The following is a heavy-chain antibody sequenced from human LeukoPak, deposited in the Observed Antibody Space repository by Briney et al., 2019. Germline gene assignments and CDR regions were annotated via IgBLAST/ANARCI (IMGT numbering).Heavy chain of an antibody. CDR2: ISGSGGST. Sequence: GGSLRLSCAASGFTFSSYAMSWVRQAPGKGLEWVSAISGSGGSTYYADSVKGRFTISRDNSKNTLYLQMNSLRAEDTAVYYCAKYSESIAARRAGYFDYWGQGTLVTVSS. CDR3: AKYSESIAARRAGYFDY. V-gene: IGHV3-23*01. D-gene: IGHD6-6*01. CDR1: GFTFSSYA. J-gene: IGHJ4*02.